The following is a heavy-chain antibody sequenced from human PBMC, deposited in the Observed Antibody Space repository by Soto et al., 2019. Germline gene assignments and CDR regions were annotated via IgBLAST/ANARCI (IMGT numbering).Heavy chain of an antibody. Sequence: QVQLQESGPGLVKPSETLSLTCTVSGGSISSYYWSWIRQPPGKGLEWIGYIYYSGSTNYNPSLKCPVTISVDPSKNPFSLKPSSGTAADTAVYYCARDQVPAALRGWFDPWGQGTLVTVSS. V-gene: IGHV4-59*01. CDR1: GGSISSYY. J-gene: IGHJ5*02. CDR3: ARDQVPAALRGWFDP. CDR2: IYYSGST. D-gene: IGHD2-2*01.